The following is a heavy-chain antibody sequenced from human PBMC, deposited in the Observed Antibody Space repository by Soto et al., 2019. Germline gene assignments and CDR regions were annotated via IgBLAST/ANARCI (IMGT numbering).Heavy chain of an antibody. Sequence: PSETLSLTCAVSGGSISSSNWWSWVRQPPGKGLEWIGEIYHSGSTNYNPSLKSRVTISVDKSKNQFSLKLSSVTAADTAVYYCARDQGFIAAAERWFDPWGQGTLVTVSS. J-gene: IGHJ5*02. CDR3: ARDQGFIAAAERWFDP. V-gene: IGHV4-4*02. CDR1: GGSISSSNW. D-gene: IGHD6-13*01. CDR2: IYHSGST.